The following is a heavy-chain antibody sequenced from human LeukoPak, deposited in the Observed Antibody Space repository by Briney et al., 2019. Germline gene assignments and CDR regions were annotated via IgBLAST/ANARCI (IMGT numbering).Heavy chain of an antibody. Sequence: PSETLSLTCTVSGGSISSSSYYWGWIRQPPGKGLEWIGSIYYSGSTYYNPSLKSRVTISVDTSKNQFSLKLSSVTAADTAVYYCARVLITLNDYWGQGTLVTVSS. J-gene: IGHJ4*02. D-gene: IGHD3-22*01. CDR3: ARVLITLNDY. V-gene: IGHV4-39*07. CDR2: IYYSGST. CDR1: GGSISSSSYY.